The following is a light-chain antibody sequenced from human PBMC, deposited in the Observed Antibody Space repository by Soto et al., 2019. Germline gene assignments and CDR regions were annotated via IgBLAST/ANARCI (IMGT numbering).Light chain of an antibody. CDR3: QQYVSSPRT. CDR1: QSISNN. CDR2: GAS. Sequence: EIMMTQSPATLSVSPGGRATLSCRASQSISNNLAWHQQKPGQAPRLLIYGASSRATGIPDRISGSGSGTDFTLTISSLEPEDFAVYYCQQYVSSPRTFGQGTKGDIK. V-gene: IGKV3-20*01. J-gene: IGKJ1*01.